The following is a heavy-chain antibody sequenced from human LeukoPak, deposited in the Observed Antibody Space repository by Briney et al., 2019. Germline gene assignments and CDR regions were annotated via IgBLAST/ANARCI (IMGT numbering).Heavy chain of an antibody. CDR3: ARASGSYWWFDS. CDR2: SSPNSGDT. Sequence: ASVKVSCKASGYTFTGYYIHWVRQAPGQGLEWMGWSSPNSGDTNYAQKFQGSVTMTRDTSISTVYMELSRLRSDDTAVYYCARASGSYWWFDSWGQGTLVTVSS. D-gene: IGHD1-26*01. V-gene: IGHV1-2*02. J-gene: IGHJ5*01. CDR1: GYTFTGYY.